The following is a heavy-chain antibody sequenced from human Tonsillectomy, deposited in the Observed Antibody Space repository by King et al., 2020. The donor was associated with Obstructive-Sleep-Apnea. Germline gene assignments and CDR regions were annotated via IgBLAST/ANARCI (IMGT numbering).Heavy chain of an antibody. CDR1: GYSLTELS. CDR3: AITNLGLVMFRC. Sequence: QLVQSGAEVKKPGASVKVSCKVSGYSLTELSMHWVRQAPGKGLEWLGGFDSEEGKTVYAKRFQDRIIMTEDIATDTAYMELSSLRSEDTAVYYCAITNLGLVMFRCWGQGTLVTVSS. D-gene: IGHD3/OR15-3a*01. J-gene: IGHJ4*02. CDR2: FDSEEGKT. V-gene: IGHV1-24*01.